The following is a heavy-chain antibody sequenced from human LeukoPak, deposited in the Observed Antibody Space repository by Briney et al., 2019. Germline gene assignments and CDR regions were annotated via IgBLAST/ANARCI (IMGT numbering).Heavy chain of an antibody. CDR1: GGSISSSSYY. Sequence: SETLSLTCTVSGGSISSSSYYWGWIRQPPGKGLEWIGSIYYSGSTYYNPSLKSRVTISVDTSKNQFSLKLSSVTAADTAVYYCARPFTPVAVAGAFDTWGQGTMATVSS. V-gene: IGHV4-39*01. CDR3: ARPFTPVAVAGAFDT. D-gene: IGHD6-19*01. J-gene: IGHJ3*02. CDR2: IYYSGST.